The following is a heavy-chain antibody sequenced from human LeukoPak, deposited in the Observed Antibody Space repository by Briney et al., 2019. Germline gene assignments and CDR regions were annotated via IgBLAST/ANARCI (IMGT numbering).Heavy chain of an antibody. V-gene: IGHV1-69*13. D-gene: IGHD3-22*01. J-gene: IGHJ4*02. CDR2: IIPLFGTS. CDR3: AREWNYESSGYFYYY. CDR1: GGTFSRYG. Sequence: GASVKVCCKASGGTFSRYGISWVRQAPGQGLEWMGGIIPLFGTSNYAQKFQGRVTITADESTSTAYMELSSLRFEDTAVYYCAREWNYESSGYFYYYWGQGTLVTVSS.